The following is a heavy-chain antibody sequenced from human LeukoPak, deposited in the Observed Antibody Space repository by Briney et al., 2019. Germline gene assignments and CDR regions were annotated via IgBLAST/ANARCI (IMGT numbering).Heavy chain of an antibody. CDR2: IYTSGST. V-gene: IGHV4-4*09. Sequence: PSETLSLTCNASGGSISSYYWSWIRQPPGKGLEWIGYIYTSGSTNYNPSLKSRVTISADTTKNRLSLKLSSVTAADTAVYYCARGSGWYFYWGQGTLVTVSS. J-gene: IGHJ4*02. CDR3: ARGSGWYFY. CDR1: GGSISSYY. D-gene: IGHD6-19*01.